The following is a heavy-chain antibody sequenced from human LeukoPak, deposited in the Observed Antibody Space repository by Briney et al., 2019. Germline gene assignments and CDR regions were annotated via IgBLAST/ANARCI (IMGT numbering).Heavy chain of an antibody. Sequence: NQSGPTLVNPTQTLTLTCSFSGFSLTASGVGVGWIRQPPGKALEWLALIYWDDDKRYSPALESRLTITKDISTNQVVLTMTNMDPVDTATYYCTHAYPRVNWFDPWGHGILVTVSS. CDR1: GFSLTASGVG. V-gene: IGHV2-5*02. J-gene: IGHJ5*02. D-gene: IGHD2-2*02. CDR2: IYWDDDK. CDR3: THAYPRVNWFDP.